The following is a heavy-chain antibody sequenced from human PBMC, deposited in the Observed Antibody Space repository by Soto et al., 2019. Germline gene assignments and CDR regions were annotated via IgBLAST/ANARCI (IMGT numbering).Heavy chain of an antibody. V-gene: IGHV2-26*01. CDR1: GFSLSNARMG. J-gene: IGHJ5*02. CDR3: ARIHYLGYCSGGSCYSWFWFDP. CDR2: IFSNDEK. Sequence: QVTLKESGPVLVKPTETLTLTCTVSGFSLSNARMGVSWIRQPPGKALEWLAHIFSNDEKSYSTSLKSRLTITQDTSKSQVVLTMTNMDPVDTATYYCARIHYLGYCSGGSCYSWFWFDPWGQGTLVTVSS. D-gene: IGHD2-15*01.